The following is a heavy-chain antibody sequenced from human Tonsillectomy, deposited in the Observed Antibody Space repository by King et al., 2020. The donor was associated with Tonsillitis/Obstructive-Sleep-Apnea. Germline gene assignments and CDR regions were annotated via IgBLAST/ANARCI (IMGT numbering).Heavy chain of an antibody. D-gene: IGHD3-9*01. CDR1: GGSISSGDYY. Sequence: PLQESGPGLVKPSQTLSLTCTVSGGSISSGDYYWSWIRQPPGKGLEWIGYIYYSGSTYYNPSLKSRVTISVDTSKNQFSLKLSSVTAADTAVYYCVRQLRYFDWLSSYYYGMDVWGQGTTVTVSS. CDR3: VRQLRYFDWLSSYYYGMDV. CDR2: IYYSGST. J-gene: IGHJ6*02. V-gene: IGHV4-30-4*01.